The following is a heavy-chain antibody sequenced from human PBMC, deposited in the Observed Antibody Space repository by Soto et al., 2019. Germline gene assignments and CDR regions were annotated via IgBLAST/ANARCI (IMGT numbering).Heavy chain of an antibody. V-gene: IGHV5-51*01. CDR2: IYPGDSDT. Sequence: GESLKISCXASGYTFSTYWIAWVRQMPGRGLEWMGIIYPGDSDTTYSPSFEGQVTISVDKSISTAYLQWSSLKASDTAMYYCARKGYYDSSGYSGHNCFDYWGQGTLVTVSS. J-gene: IGHJ4*02. CDR3: ARKGYYDSSGYSGHNCFDY. CDR1: GYTFSTYW. D-gene: IGHD3-22*01.